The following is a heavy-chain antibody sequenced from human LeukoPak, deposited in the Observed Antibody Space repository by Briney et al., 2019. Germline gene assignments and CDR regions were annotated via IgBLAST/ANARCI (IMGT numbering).Heavy chain of an antibody. CDR3: ARSGKIYFDWLLDY. D-gene: IGHD3-9*01. Sequence: TGGSLRLSCAASGFTFSDYYMSWIRQVPGKGLEWVSYIGRSGTTIHYADSVKGRFTISWDNAKKSLYLQMSSLRAEDTAVYYCARSGKIYFDWLLDYWGQGTLVTVSS. V-gene: IGHV3-11*04. J-gene: IGHJ4*02. CDR2: IGRSGTTI. CDR1: GFTFSDYY.